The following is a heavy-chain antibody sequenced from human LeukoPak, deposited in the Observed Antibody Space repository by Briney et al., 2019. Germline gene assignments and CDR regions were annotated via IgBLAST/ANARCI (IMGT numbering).Heavy chain of an antibody. J-gene: IGHJ5*02. CDR2: ISAYNGNT. D-gene: IGHD3-10*01. V-gene: IGHV1-18*01. Sequence: ASVKVSCKASGYTFTSYGISWVRQAPGQGLEWMGWISAYNGNTNYARKLQGRVTMTTDTSTSTAYMELRSLRSDDTAVYYCARWRITMVRGVSNWFDPWGQGTLVTVSS. CDR3: ARWRITMVRGVSNWFDP. CDR1: GYTFTSYG.